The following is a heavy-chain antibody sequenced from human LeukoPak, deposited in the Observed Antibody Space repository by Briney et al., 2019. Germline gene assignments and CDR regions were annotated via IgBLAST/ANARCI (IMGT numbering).Heavy chain of an antibody. Sequence: GGSLRLSCAASGFTFNKFAMSWVRQAPGKGLEWVSGIIENGGETYYADSVQGRFTTSRDNSKNTLYLQMNSLRAEDTAVYYCAKAGSGSYLSWFDPWGQGTLVTVSS. CDR2: IIENGGET. J-gene: IGHJ5*02. V-gene: IGHV3-23*01. CDR3: AKAGSGSYLSWFDP. CDR1: GFTFNKFA. D-gene: IGHD1-26*01.